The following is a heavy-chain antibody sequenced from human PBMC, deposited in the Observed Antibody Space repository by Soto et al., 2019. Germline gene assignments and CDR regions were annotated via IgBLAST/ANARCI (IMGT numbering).Heavy chain of an antibody. CDR3: ARGGGYSSTSYYYYGMDV. CDR1: GGSISSYH. Sequence: SETLSLTCTVSGGSISSYHWSWIRQPPGKGLEWIGYIYYSGSTNYNPSLKSRVTISVDTSKNQFSLKLSSVTAADTAVYYCARGGGYSSTSYYYYGMDVWGQGTTVTVSS. CDR2: IYYSGST. J-gene: IGHJ6*02. V-gene: IGHV4-59*01. D-gene: IGHD5-18*01.